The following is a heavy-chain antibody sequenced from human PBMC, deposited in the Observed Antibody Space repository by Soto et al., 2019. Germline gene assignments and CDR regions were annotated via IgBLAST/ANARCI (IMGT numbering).Heavy chain of an antibody. D-gene: IGHD3-10*01. J-gene: IGHJ3*02. Sequence: SVKVSCKASGGNFSSYAISWVRQAPGQGLEWMGGIIPIFGTANYAQKFQGRVTITADESTSTAYMELSSLRSEDTAVYYCAREALGTMVRGVIITLAFDIWGQGTMVTVSS. V-gene: IGHV1-69*13. CDR1: GGNFSSYA. CDR2: IIPIFGTA. CDR3: AREALGTMVRGVIITLAFDI.